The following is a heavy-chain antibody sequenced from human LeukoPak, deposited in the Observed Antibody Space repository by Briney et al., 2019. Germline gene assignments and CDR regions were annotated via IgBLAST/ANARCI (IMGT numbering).Heavy chain of an antibody. D-gene: IGHD4-23*01. CDR1: GFTFDDYA. CDR2: ISWNSGSI. J-gene: IGHJ5*02. Sequence: PGRSLRLSCAASGFTFDDYAMHWVRQAPGKGLEWVPGISWNSGSIGYADSVKGRFTISRDNAKNSLYLQMNSLRAEDTALYYCAKDGGGSGWFDPWGQGTLVTVSS. V-gene: IGHV3-9*01. CDR3: AKDGGGSGWFDP.